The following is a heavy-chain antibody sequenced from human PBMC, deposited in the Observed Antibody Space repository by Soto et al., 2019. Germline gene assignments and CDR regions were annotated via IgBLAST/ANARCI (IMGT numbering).Heavy chain of an antibody. CDR3: ARGGHVDY. J-gene: IGHJ4*02. CDR2: LNADGSDK. Sequence: EVQLVESGGGLVQPGGSLRLSCAASGFPFSSYWMTWVRQAPGKGLELVANLNADGSDKHYVDSVKGRFNISRDNAKNSLYLQMDSLSADDTAVYYCARGGHVDYFGQGSLVTVSS. CDR1: GFPFSSYW. V-gene: IGHV3-7*05.